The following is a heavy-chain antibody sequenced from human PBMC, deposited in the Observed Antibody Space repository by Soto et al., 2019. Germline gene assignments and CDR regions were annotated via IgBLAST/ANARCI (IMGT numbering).Heavy chain of an antibody. V-gene: IGHV1-2*02. CDR3: ASAAVTGTAGLDF. D-gene: IGHD6-19*01. Sequence: ASVKVSCKASGYTFSGFYMHWVRQAPGQGLEWMGWINPNSGGTKSAEKFQGRVTMTRDTSISTAYMELSRLTSDDTAVYYCASAAVTGTAGLDFWGQGTQVTVS. CDR1: GYTFSGFY. J-gene: IGHJ4*02. CDR2: INPNSGGT.